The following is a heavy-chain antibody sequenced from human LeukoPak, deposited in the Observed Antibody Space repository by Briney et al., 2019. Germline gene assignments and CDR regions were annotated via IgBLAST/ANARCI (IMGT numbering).Heavy chain of an antibody. J-gene: IGHJ6*03. CDR3: AREGDFWSGYRPRPHYYYYYYMDV. D-gene: IGHD3-3*01. CDR2: IYHSGST. CDR1: GYSIGSGYY. V-gene: IGHV4-38-2*02. Sequence: KPSETLSLTCTVSGYSIGSGYYWGWIRQPPGKGLEWIGSIYHSGSTYYNPSLKSRVTISVDTSKNQFSLKLSSVTAADTAVYYCAREGDFWSGYRPRPHYYYYYYMDVWGKGTTVTVSS.